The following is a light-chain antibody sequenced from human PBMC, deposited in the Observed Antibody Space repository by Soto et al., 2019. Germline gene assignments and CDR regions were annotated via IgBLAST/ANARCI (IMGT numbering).Light chain of an antibody. CDR2: GAS. V-gene: IGKV3-15*01. J-gene: IGKJ5*01. CDR3: QQYNNWSPIT. CDR1: QRVSSN. Sequence: EIVIPQSPATLSVLPGERATLSCRASQRVSSNLAWYQQKPGQAPRLLIYGASSRATGIPARFSGSGSGTEFTLTISSRQSEDFAVYYCQQYNNWSPITFGQGTRLEI.